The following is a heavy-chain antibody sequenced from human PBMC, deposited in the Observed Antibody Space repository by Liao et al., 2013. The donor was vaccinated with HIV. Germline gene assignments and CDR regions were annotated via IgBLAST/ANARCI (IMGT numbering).Heavy chain of an antibody. CDR1: GGSINSVSSY. V-gene: IGHV4-61*02. CDR3: AGGHDYGDWGYFQH. Sequence: QVLLQESGPGLVKPSQTLSLTCSVSGGSINSVSSYWTWIRQPAGKGLEWIGHLHISGRTIYNPSLRGRVTISVDTSKSQFSLRLTSVTTADTAVYYCAGGHDYGDWGYFQHWGQGTLVTVSS. J-gene: IGHJ1*01. D-gene: IGHD4-17*01. CDR2: LHISGRT.